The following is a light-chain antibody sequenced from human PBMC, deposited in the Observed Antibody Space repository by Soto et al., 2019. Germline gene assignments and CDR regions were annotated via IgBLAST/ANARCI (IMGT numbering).Light chain of an antibody. Sequence: QSVLTQPPSVSAAPGQKVTISCSGGGSNTGNNFVSWYQQFPQTAPKLLIYDTNKRPSGIPDRFSGSKSGTSATLDIARLQTADEADYYCGVWDSALSLWLFGGGTKLT. J-gene: IGLJ3*02. CDR1: GSNTGNNF. V-gene: IGLV1-51*01. CDR3: GVWDSALSLWL. CDR2: DTN.